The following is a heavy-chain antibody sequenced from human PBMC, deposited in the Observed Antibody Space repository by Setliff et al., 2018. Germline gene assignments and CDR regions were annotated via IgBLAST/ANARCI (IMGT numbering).Heavy chain of an antibody. CDR2: IYWNDDK. CDR3: AHKYGDYVRYFQH. D-gene: IGHD4-17*01. J-gene: IGHJ1*01. CDR1: GGSISSGSYY. Sequence: LSLTCTVSGGSISSGSYYWSWIRQPAGKGLEWLALIYWNDDKRYSPSLKSRLTITKDTSKNQVVLTMTNMDPVDTATYYCAHKYGDYVRYFQHWGQGTLVTVSS. V-gene: IGHV2-5*01.